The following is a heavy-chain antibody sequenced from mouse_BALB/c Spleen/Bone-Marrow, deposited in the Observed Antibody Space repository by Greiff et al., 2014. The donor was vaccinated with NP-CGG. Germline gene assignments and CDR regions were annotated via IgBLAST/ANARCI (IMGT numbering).Heavy chain of an antibody. Sequence: EVQLVESGPELVKPGASVKISCKASGYTFTDYNMHWVKLSHGKSLEWIGYIYPYNGGTGYNQKFKSKATLTVDNSSSTAYMELRSLTSEDSAVYYCARLGRDYWGQGTTLTVSS. D-gene: IGHD4-1*01. V-gene: IGHV1S29*02. CDR3: ARLGRDY. CDR2: IYPYNGGT. CDR1: GYTFTDYN. J-gene: IGHJ2*01.